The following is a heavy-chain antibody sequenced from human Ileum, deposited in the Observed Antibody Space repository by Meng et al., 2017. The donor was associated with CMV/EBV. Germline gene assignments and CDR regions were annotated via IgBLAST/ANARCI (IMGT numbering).Heavy chain of an antibody. CDR3: AKANSGWSNYFDY. D-gene: IGHD6-19*01. CDR1: GCTFSNSG. CDR2: ISSNGDTT. Sequence: ASGCTFSNSGMSWVRQAPGQGLEWVSGISSNGDTTYYVDSVKGRFTVSRDNSKNTLYLQMNSLSVDDTAVYYCAKANSGWSNYFDYWGQGILVTVSS. J-gene: IGHJ4*02. V-gene: IGHV3-23*01.